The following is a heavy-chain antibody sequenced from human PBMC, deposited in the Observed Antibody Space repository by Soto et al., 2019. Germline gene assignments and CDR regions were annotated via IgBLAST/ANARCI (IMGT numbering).Heavy chain of an antibody. D-gene: IGHD2-21*02. Sequence: GGSLRLSCAVSGFTFSNYAMTWVRQAPGKGLEWVSLMSGNGGRIVYADSVKGRVTISRDNSKSTLYLQMNSLRLEDTAVYSCVKDPVSGGSGGAWFDYWGQGTLVTVSS. CDR3: VKDPVSGGSGGAWFDY. CDR1: GFTFSNYA. J-gene: IGHJ4*02. V-gene: IGHV3-23*01. CDR2: MSGNGGRI.